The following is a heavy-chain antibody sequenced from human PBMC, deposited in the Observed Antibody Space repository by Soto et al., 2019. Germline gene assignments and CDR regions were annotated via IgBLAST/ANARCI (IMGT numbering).Heavy chain of an antibody. CDR1: GFTFSIYS. J-gene: IGHJ6*02. Sequence: QVQLVESGGGVVQPGKSLRLSCAASGFTFSIYSMHWVRQAPGKGLEWVAVISYDERNKYYADSVRGRFTISRDNSKNTLFLQMNSLRAEDTAVYYCARVRYYGSGSYPEEVYYYGMDVWGQGTTVIVSS. CDR3: ARVRYYGSGSYPEEVYYYGMDV. D-gene: IGHD3-10*01. CDR2: ISYDERNK. V-gene: IGHV3-30*04.